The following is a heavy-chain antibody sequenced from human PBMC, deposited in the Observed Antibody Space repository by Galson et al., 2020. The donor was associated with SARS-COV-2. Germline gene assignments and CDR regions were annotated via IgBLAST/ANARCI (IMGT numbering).Heavy chain of an antibody. V-gene: IGHV4-34*01. CDR1: GGSFXGYY. CDR2: IXXXXSI. D-gene: IGHD3-3*01. J-gene: IGHJ6*03. Sequence: SQTLSLTCAVYGGSFXGYYWSWXXQXPGKGLECIXXIXXXXSIXXXXSLKTRITISVDTSKSQFSLKLSSVTAADTAVYYCARGRSITIFGANYYYYMDVWGKGTAVTVSS. CDR3: ARGRSITIFGANYYYYMDV.